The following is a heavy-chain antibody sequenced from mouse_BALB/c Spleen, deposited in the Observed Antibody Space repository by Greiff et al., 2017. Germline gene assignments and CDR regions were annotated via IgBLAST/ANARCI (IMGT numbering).Heavy chain of an antibody. J-gene: IGHJ2*01. CDR1: GFTFSSFG. CDR3: ARRDY. CDR2: ISSGSSTI. V-gene: IGHV5-17*02. Sequence: EVQLVESGGGLVQPGGSRKLSCAASGFTFSSFGMHWVRQAPEKGLEWVAYISSGSSTIYYADTVKGRFTISRDNPKNTLFLQMTSLSSEDTAMYYCARRDYWGQGTTLTVSS.